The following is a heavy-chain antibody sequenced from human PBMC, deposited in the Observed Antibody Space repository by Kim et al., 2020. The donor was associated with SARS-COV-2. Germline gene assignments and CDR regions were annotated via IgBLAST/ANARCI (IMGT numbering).Heavy chain of an antibody. Sequence: SETLSLTCAVYGVSFSDFQWSWIRQTPEKGLEWIGEINHSGSSSCNPSLKSRVSMSVDTSKNQFSLKVNSVTAADTAVYYCAAGAPGHWGQGPVVTVSS. CDR2: INHSGSS. J-gene: IGHJ1*01. CDR1: GVSFSDFQ. CDR3: AAGAPGH. V-gene: IGHV4-34*01.